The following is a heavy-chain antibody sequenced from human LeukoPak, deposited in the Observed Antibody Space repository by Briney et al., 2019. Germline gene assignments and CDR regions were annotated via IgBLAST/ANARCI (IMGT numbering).Heavy chain of an antibody. CDR2: INPNSGGT. V-gene: IGHV1-2*02. CDR1: GYTFTGYY. Sequence: ASVKVSCKASGYTFTGYYMHWVRQAPGQGLEWMGWINPNSGGTNYAQKFQGRVTMTRDTSISTAYMELSRLRSDDTAVYYCARDAPRLAEGSSSWVYVFDYWGQGTLVTVSS. CDR3: ARDAPRLAEGSSSWVYVFDY. D-gene: IGHD6-13*01. J-gene: IGHJ4*02.